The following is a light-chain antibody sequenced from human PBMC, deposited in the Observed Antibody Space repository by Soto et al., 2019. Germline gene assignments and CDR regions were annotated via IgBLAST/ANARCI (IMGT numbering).Light chain of an antibody. V-gene: IGKV3-20*01. Sequence: EILLTQSPGTLSLSPGERATLSCRASQSGRDMYLAWYQQKPGQPPRLLIYGVSSRAYGIPGRFSGSGSGTDFTLTISRLEPEDFAVYYCQHYGYPQWTFGQGTKVDIK. CDR3: QHYGYPQWT. CDR2: GVS. CDR1: QSGRDMY. J-gene: IGKJ1*01.